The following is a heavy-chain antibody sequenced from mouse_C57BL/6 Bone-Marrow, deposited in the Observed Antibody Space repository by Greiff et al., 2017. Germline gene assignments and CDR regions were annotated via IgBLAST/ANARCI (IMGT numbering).Heavy chain of an antibody. Sequence: QVQLQQPGAELVMPGASVKLSCKASGYTFTSYWMHWVKQRPGQGLEWIGEIDPSDSYTNYNQKFKGKSTLTVDKSSSTAYMQLSSLTSEDSADYYCARDYYGSSFWFAYWGQGTLVTVSA. CDR1: GYTFTSYW. J-gene: IGHJ3*01. V-gene: IGHV1-69*01. CDR2: IDPSDSYT. CDR3: ARDYYGSSFWFAY. D-gene: IGHD1-1*01.